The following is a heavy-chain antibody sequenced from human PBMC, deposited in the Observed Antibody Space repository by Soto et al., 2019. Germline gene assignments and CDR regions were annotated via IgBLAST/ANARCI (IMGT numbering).Heavy chain of an antibody. D-gene: IGHD3-3*01. CDR3: AKRFTIFGVDKLSPDVDH. CDR2: ISGSVSNT. Sequence: EVQLLESGGGLVQPGGSLRLSCAASGFTFSSHAMSWVRQAPGKGLEWVSGISGSVSNTSSADSVKGRFTISRGNSKNSLYLQMNSLRAEDTAVYFCAKRFTIFGVDKLSPDVDHWGQGTLVTVSS. CDR1: GFTFSSHA. J-gene: IGHJ4*02. V-gene: IGHV3-23*01.